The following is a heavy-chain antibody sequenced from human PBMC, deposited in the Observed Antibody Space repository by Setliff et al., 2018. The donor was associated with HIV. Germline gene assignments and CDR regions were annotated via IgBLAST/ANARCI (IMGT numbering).Heavy chain of an antibody. CDR1: GFPLTTSGVC. CDR2: IDWDDDK. D-gene: IGHD2-2*02. V-gene: IGHV2-70*17. Sequence: SGPTLVNPTQILTLTCTFSGFPLTTSGVCVNWIRQPPGKALEWLARIDWDDDKFYSPSLRTRLTISKDTSKNQVVLTMTNMDPVDTATYYCARIPCYCQCTSCFTNRVDVWGQGTTVTVSS. J-gene: IGHJ6*02. CDR3: ARIPCYCQCTSCFTNRVDV.